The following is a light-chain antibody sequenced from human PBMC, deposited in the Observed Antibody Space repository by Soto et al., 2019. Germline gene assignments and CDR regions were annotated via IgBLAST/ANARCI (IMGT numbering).Light chain of an antibody. J-gene: IGKJ2*01. Sequence: DVVMTQSPLSLPVTLGQPASISCRSSQTLVYKDGYSYLNWFHQRPVQPPRRLIYKVSYRDSGVPDRFSGSESGTDFTMRISRVEAEDVGVYYCMQGTHWPYTFGQGTKLEIK. CDR3: MQGTHWPYT. CDR1: QTLVYKDGYSY. V-gene: IGKV2-30*01. CDR2: KVS.